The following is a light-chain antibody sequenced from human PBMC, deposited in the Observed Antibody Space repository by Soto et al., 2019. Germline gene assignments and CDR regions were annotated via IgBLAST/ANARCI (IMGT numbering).Light chain of an antibody. V-gene: IGKV3D-20*02. CDR3: QQRSNWPPT. Sequence: EIVLTHXXGTVSLSPGERATLXCRASQSVSSSYLAWYQQKPGQAPRLLIYDASNRATGIPARFSGSGSGTDFTLTISSLEPEDFAVYYCQQRSNWPPTFGQGTRLEI. CDR2: DAS. CDR1: QSVSSSY. J-gene: IGKJ5*01.